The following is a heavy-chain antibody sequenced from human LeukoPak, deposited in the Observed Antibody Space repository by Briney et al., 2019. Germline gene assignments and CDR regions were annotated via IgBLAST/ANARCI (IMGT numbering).Heavy chain of an antibody. CDR2: IYDSGST. Sequence: SETLSLTCTVSGGSISGYYWSWIRQPSGKGLEWIGYIYDSGSTNYNPSLKSRVTISVDTSKNQFSLKLSSVTAADMAVYYCARVGGTNYYYSGMDVWGQGTTVTVSS. CDR3: ARVGGTNYYYSGMDV. V-gene: IGHV4-59*01. CDR1: GGSISGYY. J-gene: IGHJ6*02. D-gene: IGHD3-10*01.